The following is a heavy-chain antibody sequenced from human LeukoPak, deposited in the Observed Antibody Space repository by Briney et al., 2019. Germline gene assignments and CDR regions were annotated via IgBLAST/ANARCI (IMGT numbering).Heavy chain of an antibody. V-gene: IGHV3-48*04. CDR1: GFTFSSYS. CDR3: AVVYGSGLMKFDP. Sequence: GGSLRLSCAASGFTFSSYSMNWVRQAPGKGLEWVSYISSSSSTIYYADSVKGRFTISRDNAKNSLYLQTNSLRAEDTAVYYCAVVYGSGLMKFDPWGQGTLVTVSS. J-gene: IGHJ5*02. D-gene: IGHD3-10*01. CDR2: ISSSSSTI.